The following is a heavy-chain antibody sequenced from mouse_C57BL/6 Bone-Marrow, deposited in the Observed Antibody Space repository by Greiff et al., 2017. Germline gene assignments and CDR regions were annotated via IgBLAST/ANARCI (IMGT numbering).Heavy chain of an antibody. V-gene: IGHV1-64*01. Sequence: QVQLKQPGAELVKPGASVKLSCKASGYTFTSYWMHWVKQRPGQGLEWIGMIHPNSGSTNYNEKFKSKATLPVDKSSSTAYMQLSSLTSEDSAVYYCARRRIITTVVATDYWGQGATLTVSS. CDR2: IHPNSGST. CDR1: GYTFTSYW. D-gene: IGHD1-1*01. CDR3: ARRRIITTVVATDY. J-gene: IGHJ2*01.